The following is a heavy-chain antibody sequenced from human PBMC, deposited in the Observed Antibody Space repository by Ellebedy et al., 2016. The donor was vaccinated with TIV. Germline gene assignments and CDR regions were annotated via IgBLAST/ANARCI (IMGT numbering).Heavy chain of an antibody. CDR3: TTGLGKTDFDY. Sequence: GESLKISXAASGFTFSNAWMSWVRQAPGKGLEWVGRIKSKTDGGTRDFAAPVKGGFSISRDDSKNTLYVQMSSLKTEDTAVYYCTTGLGKTDFDYWGRGTLVTVSS. J-gene: IGHJ4*02. D-gene: IGHD7-27*01. CDR1: GFTFSNAW. V-gene: IGHV3-15*01. CDR2: IKSKTDGGTR.